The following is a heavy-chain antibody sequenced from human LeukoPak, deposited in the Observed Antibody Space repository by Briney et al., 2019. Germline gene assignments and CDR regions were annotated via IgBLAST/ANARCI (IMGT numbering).Heavy chain of an antibody. J-gene: IGHJ4*02. CDR2: IRVYNGDT. CDR3: ARGGSRVTTINIVDY. Sequence: ASVKVSCKPSGYTFTSYGINWVRQAPGQGLEWMEWIRVYNGDTNYAQKFKGRVTMTTDTSTNTAYMELRSLGSDDTAVYYCARGGSRVTTINIVDYWGQGTLVTVSS. CDR1: GYTFTSYG. V-gene: IGHV1-18*01. D-gene: IGHD5-24*01.